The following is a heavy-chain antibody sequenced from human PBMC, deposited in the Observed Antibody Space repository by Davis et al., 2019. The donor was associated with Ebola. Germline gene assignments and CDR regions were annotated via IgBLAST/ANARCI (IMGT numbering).Heavy chain of an antibody. D-gene: IGHD3-9*01. CDR1: GGIFSNYA. Sequence: SVKVSCKASGGIFSNYAINWVRRAPGQGLEWVGGIIPIFGTADYAQKFQGRVIMTADTSTSTAYMELRSLRSDDTAVYYCARDLTGTYDFDYWGQGTLVTVSS. CDR3: ARDLTGTYDFDY. CDR2: IIPIFGTA. J-gene: IGHJ4*02. V-gene: IGHV1-69*06.